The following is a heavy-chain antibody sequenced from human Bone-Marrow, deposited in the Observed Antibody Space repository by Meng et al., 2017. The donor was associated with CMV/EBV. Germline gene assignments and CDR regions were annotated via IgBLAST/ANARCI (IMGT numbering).Heavy chain of an antibody. Sequence: KVSCKGSGYSFTSYWIGWVRQMPGKGLEWMGIIYPGDSDTRYSPSFQGQVTISADKSISTAYLQWSSLKASDTAMYYCARGRVVPAAIGVDNFDDWGQGTLVTVSS. D-gene: IGHD2-2*01. CDR2: IYPGDSDT. CDR1: GYSFTSYW. V-gene: IGHV5-51*01. J-gene: IGHJ4*02. CDR3: ARGRVVPAAIGVDNFDD.